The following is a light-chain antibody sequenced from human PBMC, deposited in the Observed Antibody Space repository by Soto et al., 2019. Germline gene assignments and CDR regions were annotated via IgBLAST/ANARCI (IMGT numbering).Light chain of an antibody. CDR1: RSVTTF. Sequence: IVLTQSPGTLSLSPVGIGTLSCRASRSVTTFLAWYQQRPGQAPRLLISEASNRAAGIPARFSGSGSGTDFTLTISSLEPEDFAVYYCQQSNNWPRTFGQGTKVDI. V-gene: IGKV3-11*01. CDR3: QQSNNWPRT. J-gene: IGKJ1*01. CDR2: EAS.